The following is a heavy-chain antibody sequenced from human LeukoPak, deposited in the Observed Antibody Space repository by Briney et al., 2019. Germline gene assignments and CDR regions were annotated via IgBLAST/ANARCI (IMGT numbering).Heavy chain of an antibody. CDR1: GGSISSYY. J-gene: IGHJ4*02. V-gene: IGHV4-59*08. D-gene: IGHD3-16*01. CDR3: ARAPGGGPPL. Sequence: SETLSLTCTVSGGSISSYYWSWIRQPPGKGLEWIGYIYYSGSTYYNPSLKSRVTISVDTSKNQFSLKLSSVTAADTAVYYCARAPGGGPPLWGQGTLVTVSS. CDR2: IYYSGST.